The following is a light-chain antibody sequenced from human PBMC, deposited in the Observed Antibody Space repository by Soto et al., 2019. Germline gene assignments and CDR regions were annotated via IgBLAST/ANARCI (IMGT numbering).Light chain of an antibody. CDR3: QQSYTYPHT. J-gene: IGKJ2*01. Sequence: DIQMTQSPSSLSASVGERVTITCRASQSVSSYLNWYQQKPGKAPNLLIFAASGLQSGVPSRFSGSGSGTDFTLTVSSLQPQDFATYYCQQSYTYPHTFGQGTKLEIK. CDR2: AAS. CDR1: QSVSSY. V-gene: IGKV1-39*01.